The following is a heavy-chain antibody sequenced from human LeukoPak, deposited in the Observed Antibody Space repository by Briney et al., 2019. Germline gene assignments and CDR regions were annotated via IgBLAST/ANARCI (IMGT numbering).Heavy chain of an antibody. CDR3: AKHGWPRAMIVAVNLDY. J-gene: IGHJ4*02. Sequence: PGGSLRLSCAASGFTFSSYAMSWVRQAPGKGLEWVSAISGSGGSTYYADSVKGRFTISRDNSKNTLYLQMNSLRAEDTAVYYCAKHGWPRAMIVAVNLDYWGQGTLVTVSS. D-gene: IGHD3-22*01. CDR1: GFTFSSYA. V-gene: IGHV3-23*01. CDR2: ISGSGGST.